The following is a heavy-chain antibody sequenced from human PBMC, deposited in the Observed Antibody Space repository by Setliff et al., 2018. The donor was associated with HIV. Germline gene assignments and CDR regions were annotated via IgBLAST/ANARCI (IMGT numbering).Heavy chain of an antibody. CDR2: IYYSGST. CDR3: ARSRGDIVMMVAAHWYFDL. D-gene: IGHD2-15*01. J-gene: IGHJ2*01. Sequence: SETLSLTCSVSGGSIRSSGSYWGWIRQPPGKGVEWIGSIYYSGSTYYNPSLKSRVTISVDTSKNQFSLKLSSVTAADTAVYYCARSRGDIVMMVAAHWYFDLWGRGTLVTVSS. CDR1: GGSIRSSGSY. V-gene: IGHV4-39*07.